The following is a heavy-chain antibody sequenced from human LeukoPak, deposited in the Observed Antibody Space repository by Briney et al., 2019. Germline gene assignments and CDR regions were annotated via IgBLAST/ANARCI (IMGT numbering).Heavy chain of an antibody. V-gene: IGHV3-11*01. CDR2: ISSSGSTK. CDR1: GFTFSDYY. Sequence: GGSLRLSCAASGFTFSDYYMHWIRQAPGKGLEWLSYISSSGSTKNYADSVKGRFTISRDNAKNSLYLQMNSLRAEDTAVYYCARDRGYSYGFPVYYYGMDVWGQGTTVTVSS. D-gene: IGHD5-18*01. CDR3: ARDRGYSYGFPVYYYGMDV. J-gene: IGHJ6*02.